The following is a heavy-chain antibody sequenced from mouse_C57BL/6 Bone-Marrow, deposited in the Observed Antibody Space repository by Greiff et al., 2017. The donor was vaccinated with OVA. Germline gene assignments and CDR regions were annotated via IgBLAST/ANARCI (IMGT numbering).Heavy chain of an antibody. D-gene: IGHD1-1*01. Sequence: VKLVESGAELARPGASVKLSCKASGYTFTSYGISWVKQRTGQGLEWIGEIYPRSGNTYYNEKFKGKATLTADKSSSTAYMELRSLTSEDSAVYFCARYYYGSSSWYVDVWGTGTTVTVSS. J-gene: IGHJ1*03. CDR3: ARYYYGSSSWYVDV. CDR2: IYPRSGNT. V-gene: IGHV1-81*01. CDR1: GYTFTSYG.